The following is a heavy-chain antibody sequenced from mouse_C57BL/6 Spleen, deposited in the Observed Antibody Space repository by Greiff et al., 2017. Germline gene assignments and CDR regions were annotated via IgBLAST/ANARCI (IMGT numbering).Heavy chain of an antibody. Sequence: QVQLQQSGAEFVKPGASVKLSCKASGFTFTSYWMQWVKQRPGQGLEWIGEVDPSDSYTNYNQKFKGKATLTVDTSSSTAYMQLSSLTSEDSAVYYCARSCTVGGNGSSAMDYWGQGTSVTVSS. CDR2: VDPSDSYT. J-gene: IGHJ4*01. CDR1: GFTFTSYW. CDR3: ARSCTVGGNGSSAMDY. V-gene: IGHV1-50*01. D-gene: IGHD3-1*01.